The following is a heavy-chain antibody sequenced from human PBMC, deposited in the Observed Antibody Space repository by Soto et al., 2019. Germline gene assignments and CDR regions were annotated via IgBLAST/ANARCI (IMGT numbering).Heavy chain of an antibody. CDR3: ARGRTVRNYADDSSDYFYFFDY. Sequence: SETLSLTCTVSGDSISTFYWGWMRQSPGKELEWIGYVYYTGSTNYNPSLKSRVTISVDRSKNQFSLKLTSANAADTAVYYCARGRTVRNYADDSSDYFYFFDYWGQGTQVTAPQ. V-gene: IGHV4-59*01. CDR1: GDSISTFY. J-gene: IGHJ4*02. CDR2: VYYTGST. D-gene: IGHD3-22*01.